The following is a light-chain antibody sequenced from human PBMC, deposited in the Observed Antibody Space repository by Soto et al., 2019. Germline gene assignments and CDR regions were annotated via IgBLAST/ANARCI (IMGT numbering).Light chain of an antibody. CDR1: SSDVGTYNY. Sequence: ALTQPASVSGSPGQSITISCTGTSSDVGTYNYVSWYQHHPGKAPKVMIYEVTYRPSGVSNRFSGSKSGNTASLTISGLQAEDEAEYYCSSYTGSSTLYVFGTGTKVTVL. J-gene: IGLJ1*01. V-gene: IGLV2-14*01. CDR3: SSYTGSSTLYV. CDR2: EVT.